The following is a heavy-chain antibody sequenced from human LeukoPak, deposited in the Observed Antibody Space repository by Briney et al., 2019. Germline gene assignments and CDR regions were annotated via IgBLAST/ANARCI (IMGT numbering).Heavy chain of an antibody. CDR3: ARADSGGTAFDP. CDR2: IYYSGST. D-gene: IGHD4-23*01. Sequence: TSETLSLTCTVSGGFISSYYWSWIRQPPGKGLEWIGYIYYSGSTNYNPSLKSRVTISVDTSKNQFSLKLSSVTAADTAVYYCARADSGGTAFDPWGQGTLVTVSS. CDR1: GGFISSYY. V-gene: IGHV4-59*01. J-gene: IGHJ5*02.